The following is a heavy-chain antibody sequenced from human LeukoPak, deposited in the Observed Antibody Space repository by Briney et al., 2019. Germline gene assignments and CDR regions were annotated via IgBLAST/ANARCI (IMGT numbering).Heavy chain of an antibody. V-gene: IGHV3-11*04. Sequence: GGSLRLSCAASGFTFSDYYMSWIRQAPGKGLEWVSYISSSGSTIYYADSVKGRFTIPRDNAKNSLYLQMNSLRAEDTAVYYCARGESYYDFWSGYSDRFRFDYWGQGTLVTVSS. CDR1: GFTFSDYY. CDR2: ISSSGSTI. CDR3: ARGESYYDFWSGYSDRFRFDY. D-gene: IGHD3-3*01. J-gene: IGHJ4*02.